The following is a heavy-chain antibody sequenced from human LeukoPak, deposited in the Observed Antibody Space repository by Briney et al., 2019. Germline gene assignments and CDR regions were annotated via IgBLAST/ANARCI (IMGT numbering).Heavy chain of an antibody. V-gene: IGHV3-11*01. D-gene: IGHD3-22*01. J-gene: IGHJ3*02. CDR2: ISSSGSTI. Sequence: GGSLRLSCAASGFTFSDYYMSWIRQAPGKGLEWVSYISSSGSTIYYADSVKGRFTISRDNAKNSLYLQMNSLRAEDTAVYYCARAIGGDSSGYYLLHDAFDIWGQGTMVTVSS. CDR1: GFTFSDYY. CDR3: ARAIGGDSSGYYLLHDAFDI.